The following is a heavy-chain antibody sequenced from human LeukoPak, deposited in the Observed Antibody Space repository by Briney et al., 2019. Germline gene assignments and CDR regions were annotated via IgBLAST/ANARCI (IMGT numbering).Heavy chain of an antibody. CDR2: IYYSGST. CDR1: GGSISSYY. D-gene: IGHD6-6*01. J-gene: IGHJ4*02. CDR3: ARASIAARPRYFDY. Sequence: SESLSLTCTVSGGSISSYYWSWIRQPPGKGLEWIGYIYYSGSTNYNPSLKSRVTISVDTSKNQFSLKLSSVTAADTAVYYCARASIAARPRYFDYWGQGTLVTVSS. V-gene: IGHV4-59*01.